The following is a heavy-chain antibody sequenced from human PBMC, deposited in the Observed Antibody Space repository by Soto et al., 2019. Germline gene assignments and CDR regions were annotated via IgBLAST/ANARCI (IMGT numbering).Heavy chain of an antibody. V-gene: IGHV1-18*01. J-gene: IGHJ4*02. D-gene: IGHD6-13*01. CDR2: ISAYNGNT. CDR3: AGETPYSSSWYYFDY. CDR1: GYTFTSYG. Sequence: QVQLVQSGAEVKKPGASVKVSCKASGYTFTSYGISWVRQAPGQGLEWMGWISAYNGNTNYAQKLQGRVTMTTDTSTRKGYMELRSLRSDDTAVYYCAGETPYSSSWYYFDYWGQGTLVTVSS.